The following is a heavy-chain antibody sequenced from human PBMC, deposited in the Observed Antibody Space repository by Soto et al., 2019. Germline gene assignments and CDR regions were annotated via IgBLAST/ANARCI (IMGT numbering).Heavy chain of an antibody. CDR1: GYSFAGYW. J-gene: IGHJ4*02. CDR2: IDPSDSHT. Sequence: GGSLKISCQGSGYSFAGYWITWVRQKPGKGLEWVGRIDPSDSHTYYSPSFRGHVTISVTKSITTVFLQWSSLRASDTAMYYCARQIYDSDTGPNFQYYFDSWGQGTPVTVSS. D-gene: IGHD3-22*01. V-gene: IGHV5-10-1*01. CDR3: ARQIYDSDTGPNFQYYFDS.